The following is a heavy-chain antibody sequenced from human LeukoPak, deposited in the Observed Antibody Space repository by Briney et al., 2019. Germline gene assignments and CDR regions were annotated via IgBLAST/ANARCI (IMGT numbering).Heavy chain of an antibody. CDR3: ASGVNYFDY. J-gene: IGHJ4*02. Sequence: PGGSLRLSCAASGFTFSSYNMKWVRQAPGKGLEWVSSISSRSSYIFYADSVKGRFTISRDNAKKSLYLQMNSLRAEDRAVYYCASGVNYFDYWGQGTLVTVSS. CDR1: GFTFSSYN. CDR2: ISSRSSYI. D-gene: IGHD3-3*01. V-gene: IGHV3-21*01.